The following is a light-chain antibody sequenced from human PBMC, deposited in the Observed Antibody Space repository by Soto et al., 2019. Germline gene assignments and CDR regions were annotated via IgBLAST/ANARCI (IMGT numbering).Light chain of an antibody. J-gene: IGKJ1*01. Sequence: DIQMTQSPSTLSASVGDRVTITCRASQSISSWLAWYQQKPGKAPKLLIYDASSLESGVPSRFSGSGSGTEFTLTISSLQSEDFAVYYCQQYKNWPRTFGQGTKVDI. CDR3: QQYKNWPRT. CDR1: QSISSW. CDR2: DAS. V-gene: IGKV1-5*01.